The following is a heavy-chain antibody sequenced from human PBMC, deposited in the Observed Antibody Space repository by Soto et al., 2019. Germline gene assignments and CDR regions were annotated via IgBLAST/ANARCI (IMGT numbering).Heavy chain of an antibody. Sequence: QVQLVQSGPEVKKPGASVKVACKGSGYTFSGNYIHWVRQAPGQGLAWVGYINPNSGGANYAPTFRGRVAMTRDTSINTVYMELSGLTSDDTAVYYCARSVYYYGSSGYYYDYWGQGTLVTVSS. V-gene: IGHV1-2*02. D-gene: IGHD3-22*01. CDR1: GYTFSGNY. CDR3: ARSVYYYGSSGYYYDY. J-gene: IGHJ4*02. CDR2: INPNSGGA.